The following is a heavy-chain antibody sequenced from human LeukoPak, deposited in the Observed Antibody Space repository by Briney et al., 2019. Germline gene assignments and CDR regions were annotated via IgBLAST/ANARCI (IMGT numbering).Heavy chain of an antibody. CDR2: IYRGGST. V-gene: IGHV3-66*02. Sequence: PGGSLRLSCAASGFTVSSNYMSWVRQAPGKGLEWVSVIYRGGSTYYANSVKGRFTISRDNSKNTLYLQMNSLRAEDTAVYYCARVLSYDFWIHYYYYMDVWGKGTTVTVSS. D-gene: IGHD3-3*01. CDR3: ARVLSYDFWIHYYYYMDV. CDR1: GFTVSSNY. J-gene: IGHJ6*03.